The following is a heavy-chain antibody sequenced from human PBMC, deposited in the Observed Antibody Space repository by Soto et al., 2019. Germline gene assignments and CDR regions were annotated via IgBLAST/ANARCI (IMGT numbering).Heavy chain of an antibody. CDR3: ARERMGATSWTYYFVY. D-gene: IGHD1-26*01. CDR1: GGSISSGGYY. Sequence: QVQLQESGPGLVKPSQTLSLTCTVSGGSISSGGYYWRWIRPHPGKGLEWIGYIYYSGSTYYNPSLMIRVTISVDTSKDQFSLKLSSVTAADTAVYYCARERMGATSWTYYFVYWGQGTLVTVSS. V-gene: IGHV4-31*03. J-gene: IGHJ4*02. CDR2: IYYSGST.